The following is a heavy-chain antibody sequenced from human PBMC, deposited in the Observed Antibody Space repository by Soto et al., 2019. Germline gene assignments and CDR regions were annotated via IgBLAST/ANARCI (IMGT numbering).Heavy chain of an antibody. CDR3: VRDLLGSGGHFDY. D-gene: IGHD7-27*01. CDR2: IWYDGSNT. V-gene: IGHV3-33*01. Sequence: PGGSLRLSCAASGFIFSSFGMHWVRQAPGKGLEWVAHIWYDGSNTYYADSVKGRFTIFRDNSRNTVYLQMNSLRAEDAAVYHCVRDLLGSGGHFDYWGQGTLVTVSS. J-gene: IGHJ4*02. CDR1: GFIFSSFG.